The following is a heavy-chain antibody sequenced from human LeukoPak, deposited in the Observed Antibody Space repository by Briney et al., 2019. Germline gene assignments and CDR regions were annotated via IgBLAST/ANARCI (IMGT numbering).Heavy chain of an antibody. CDR2: ISSSSSYI. CDR3: AREVGDGYPWEDYYFDY. J-gene: IGHJ4*02. CDR1: GFTFSSYS. V-gene: IGHV3-21*01. D-gene: IGHD5-24*01. Sequence: GGSLRLSCAASGFTFSSYSMNWVRQAPGKGLEWVSSISSSSSYIYYADSVKGRFTISRDNAKNSLYLQMNSLRAEDTAVYYCAREVGDGYPWEDYYFDYWGRGTLVTVSS.